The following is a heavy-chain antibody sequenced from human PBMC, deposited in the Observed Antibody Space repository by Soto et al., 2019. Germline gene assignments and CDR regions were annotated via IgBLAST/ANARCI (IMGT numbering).Heavy chain of an antibody. J-gene: IGHJ4*02. CDR1: RVTFNSYG. CDR3: ARDTLDYDILTGPEN. V-gene: IGHV3-33*01. D-gene: IGHD3-9*01. Sequence: AGSLRLSWAASRVTFNSYGVDWVRQTPGKGREWVAVIWYDGSNKYYAASVKGRFTISRDNSKNTLYLQMNSLRAEDTAVYYCARDTLDYDILTGPENWGQGTLVTVSS. CDR2: IWYDGSNK.